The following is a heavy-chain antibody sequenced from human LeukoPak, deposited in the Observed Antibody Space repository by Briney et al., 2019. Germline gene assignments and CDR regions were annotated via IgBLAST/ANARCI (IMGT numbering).Heavy chain of an antibody. CDR1: GGSFSGYY. CDR3: ARNVGWYSHDS. J-gene: IGHJ4*02. V-gene: IGHV4-34*01. CDR2: INHSGST. D-gene: IGHD6-19*01. Sequence: SETLSLTCAVYGGSFSGYYWSWIRQPPGKGLEWIGEINHSGSTNYNPSLKSRVTISVDTSKNQFSLKLSSVTAADTAVYYCARNVGWYSHDSWGQGTLVTVSS.